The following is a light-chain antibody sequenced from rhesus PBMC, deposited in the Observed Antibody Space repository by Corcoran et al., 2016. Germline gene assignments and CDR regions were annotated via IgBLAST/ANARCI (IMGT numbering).Light chain of an antibody. V-gene: IGKV2-90*01. CDR1: QSLLHSDGYTS. CDR2: LGS. J-gene: IGKJ4*01. Sequence: DIVMTQTPLSLPVTPGEPASISCRSSQSLLHSDGYTSLDWYLPKPGPFPQLWFYLGSKRASGVPVRFSGSGSGSDFTLKISRVEAEDVVVYYCMQGTQLPLTFGGGTKVEIK. CDR3: MQGTQLPLT.